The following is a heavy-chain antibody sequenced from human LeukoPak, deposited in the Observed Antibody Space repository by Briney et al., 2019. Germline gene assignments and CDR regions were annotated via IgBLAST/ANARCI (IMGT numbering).Heavy chain of an antibody. CDR2: ISYDGSNK. V-gene: IGHV3-30*04. CDR1: EFTFSSYA. D-gene: IGHD3-10*01. J-gene: IGHJ6*03. Sequence: GRSLRLSCAASEFTFSSYAVHWVRQAPGKGLEWVAVISYDGSNKYYADSVKGRFTISRDNSKNTLYLQMNNLRVDDTAVYYCARSLRVRGVPDYMDVWGKGTTVTVSS. CDR3: ARSLRVRGVPDYMDV.